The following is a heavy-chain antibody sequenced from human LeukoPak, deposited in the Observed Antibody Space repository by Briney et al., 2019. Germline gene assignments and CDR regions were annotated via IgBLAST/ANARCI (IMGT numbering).Heavy chain of an antibody. Sequence: GGSLRLSCATSGFNFDRYTIHWVRQAPGEGLEWVSLAGWAGGTTFCSDSVRGRFTISRDSGRKSVYLQMNSLTTDDTAFYFCAKELDTMFFDYWGQGALVTVSS. CDR3: AKELDTMFFDY. CDR1: GFNFDRYT. V-gene: IGHV3-43*01. CDR2: AGWAGGTT. D-gene: IGHD3-10*02. J-gene: IGHJ4*02.